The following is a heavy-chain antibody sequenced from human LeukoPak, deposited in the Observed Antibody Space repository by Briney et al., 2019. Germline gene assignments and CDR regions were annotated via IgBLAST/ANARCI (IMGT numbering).Heavy chain of an antibody. CDR1: GFTFTSYA. V-gene: IGHV3-23*01. J-gene: IGHJ4*02. CDR2: ITGSGDTT. Sequence: GESLRLSCAASGFTFTSYAMTWVRQAPGKGLEWVSSITGSGDTTYYADFVKGRFTISRDNSKNTLFLQMNSLRAEDTAVYHCARDGGSYLQPTDYWGQGTLVTVSS. D-gene: IGHD1-26*01. CDR3: ARDGGSYLQPTDY.